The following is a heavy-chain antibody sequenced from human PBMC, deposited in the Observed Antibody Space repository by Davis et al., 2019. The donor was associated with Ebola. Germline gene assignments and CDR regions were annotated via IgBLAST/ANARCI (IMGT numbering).Heavy chain of an antibody. J-gene: IGHJ4*02. Sequence: GESLKISCAASGFTFSNYWMSWVRQAPGKGPEWVAHIKKDGNERYYVDSVKGRFTISRDNAKNSLYLQMNSLRAEDTAVYYCARAVPGNRRFDHWGQGTLVTVSS. D-gene: IGHD1-14*01. CDR3: ARAVPGNRRFDH. CDR1: GFTFSNYW. V-gene: IGHV3-7*01. CDR2: IKKDGNER.